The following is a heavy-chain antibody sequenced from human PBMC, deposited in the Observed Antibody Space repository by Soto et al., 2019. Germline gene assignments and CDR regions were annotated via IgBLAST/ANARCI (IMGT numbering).Heavy chain of an antibody. CDR1: GGSISGNY. J-gene: IGHJ4*02. V-gene: IGHV4-59*08. CDR2: IYYSGTT. D-gene: IGHD3-9*01. CDR3: VSFWPPPYSDALTDYTDAFDY. Sequence: SETLSLTCTVSGGSISGNYWSWIRQPPGKGLEWIGYIYYSGTTNYNPSLKSRLIISVDTSKSQFSLKLSSVTAADTAVYYCVSFWPPPYSDALTDYTDAFDYWGQGTLVTVSS.